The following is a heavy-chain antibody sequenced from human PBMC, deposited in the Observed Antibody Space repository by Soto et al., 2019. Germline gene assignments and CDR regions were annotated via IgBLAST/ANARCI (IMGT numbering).Heavy chain of an antibody. V-gene: IGHV4-34*01. D-gene: IGHD6-13*01. CDR2: INHSGST. J-gene: IGHJ4*02. CDR3: ARVNSSSWYYFDY. Sequence: QSQTLSLTCAVYGGSFSGYYWSWIRQPPGKGLEWIGEINHSGSTNYNPSLKSRVTISLDTPKNQFFLKLSSVTAADTAVDYCARVNSSSWYYFDYWGQGTLVTVSS. CDR1: GGSFSGYY.